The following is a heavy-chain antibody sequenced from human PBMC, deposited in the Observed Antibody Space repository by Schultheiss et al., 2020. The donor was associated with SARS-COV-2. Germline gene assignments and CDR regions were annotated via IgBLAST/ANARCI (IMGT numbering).Heavy chain of an antibody. J-gene: IGHJ4*02. CDR2: IYYSGST. D-gene: IGHD6-19*01. V-gene: IGHV4-59*01. Sequence: SETLSLTCAVYGGSFSGYYWSWIRQPPGKGLEWIGYIYYSGSTNYNPSLKSRVTISVDTSKNQFSLKLSSVTAADTAVYYCARGLGIAVAGYPDYWGQGTLVTVSS. CDR1: GGSFSGYY. CDR3: ARGLGIAVAGYPDY.